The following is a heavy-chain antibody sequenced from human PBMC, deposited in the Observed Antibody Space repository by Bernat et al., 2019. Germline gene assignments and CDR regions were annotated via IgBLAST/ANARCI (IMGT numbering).Heavy chain of an antibody. CDR2: INAGNGNT. V-gene: IGHV1-3*01. CDR3: ARDYYDILTGYPKYNWFDP. CDR1: GYTFTSYA. Sequence: QVQLVQSGAEVKKPGASVKVSCKASGYTFTSYAMHWVRQAPGQRLEWMGWINAGNGNTKYSQKFQGRVTITRDTSASTAYMELSSLRSEETAVYYCARDYYDILTGYPKYNWFDPWGQGTLVTVSS. J-gene: IGHJ5*02. D-gene: IGHD3-9*01.